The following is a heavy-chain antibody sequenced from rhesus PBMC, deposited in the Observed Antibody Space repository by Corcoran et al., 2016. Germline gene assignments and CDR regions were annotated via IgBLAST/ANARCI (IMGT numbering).Heavy chain of an antibody. D-gene: IGHD5-12*01. V-gene: IGHV4-169*02. CDR2: IDGIGLIP. CDR1: GGAISSSY. CDR3: ASDRLYSSV. J-gene: IGHJ4*01. Sequence: QLQLQESGPGLVKPSETLSVTCAVSGGAISSSYGSWIRQAPGKGLDWIGYIDGIGLIPHSNPSLKSRVTLSVATSKNQLSLKLSSVTAADTAVYYCASDRLYSSVWGQGVLVTVSS.